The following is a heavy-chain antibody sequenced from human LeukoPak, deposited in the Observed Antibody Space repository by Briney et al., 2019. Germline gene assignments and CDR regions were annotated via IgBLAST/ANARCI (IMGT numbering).Heavy chain of an antibody. Sequence: PSETLSLTCTVSGGSISSGGYYWSWIRQHPGKGLEWIGYIYYSGSTYHNLSLKSRVTISIDTSKNQFSLKLSSVGAADTAVYFCARDRGSVVGRPSWLDYWGQGTLVTVSS. D-gene: IGHD2-2*01. CDR3: ARDRGSVVGRPSWLDY. V-gene: IGHV4-31*03. CDR2: IYYSGST. CDR1: GGSISSGGYY. J-gene: IGHJ4*02.